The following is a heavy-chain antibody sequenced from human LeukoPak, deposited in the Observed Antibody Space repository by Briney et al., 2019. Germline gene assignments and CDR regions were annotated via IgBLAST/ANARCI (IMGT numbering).Heavy chain of an antibody. CDR3: ARDYGDSGGGY. J-gene: IGHJ4*02. V-gene: IGHV5-51*01. D-gene: IGHD4-17*01. CDR2: IYPGDSDA. Sequence: KVSCKASGYTFTSYYMHWVRQMPGKGLEWMGIIYPGDSDARYSPSFQGQVTISADKSISTAYLQWSSLKASDTAMYYCARDYGDSGGGYWGQGTLVTVSS. CDR1: GYTFTSYY.